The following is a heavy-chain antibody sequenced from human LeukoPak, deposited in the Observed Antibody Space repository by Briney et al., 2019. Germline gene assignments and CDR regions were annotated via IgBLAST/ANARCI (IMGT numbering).Heavy chain of an antibody. V-gene: IGHV4-59*02. CDR2: IYDSGST. CDR1: GGSVNNYD. CDR3: ARQSISGSSLSYFDY. D-gene: IGHD3-22*01. Sequence: PSETLSLTCTVSGGSVNNYDWSWIRQPPGKGLEWIGNIYDSGSTNYNPSLKSRVTISVDTSKNQCSLKLSSVTAADTAVYYCARQSISGSSLSYFDYWGQGTLVNVSS. J-gene: IGHJ4*02.